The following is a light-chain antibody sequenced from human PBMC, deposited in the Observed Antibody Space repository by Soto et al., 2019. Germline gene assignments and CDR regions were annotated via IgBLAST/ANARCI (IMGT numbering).Light chain of an antibody. CDR1: NIGSKS. J-gene: IGLJ1*01. Sequence: SYELTQPPSVSVAPGQTARITCGGTNIGSKSVHWYQQKTGQAPVLVVYDDSDRPSGIPERFSGSNSGNTATLTISRVEAGDEADYYCQVWDGSSDHPSYVFGTGTKLTVL. CDR3: QVWDGSSDHPSYV. V-gene: IGLV3-21*02. CDR2: DDS.